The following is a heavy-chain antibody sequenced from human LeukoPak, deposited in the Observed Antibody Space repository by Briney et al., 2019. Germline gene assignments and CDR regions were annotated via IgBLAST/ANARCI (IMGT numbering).Heavy chain of an antibody. J-gene: IGHJ3*02. CDR2: ISGSGGST. Sequence: GSLRLSCSASGFTFSSYAISWVRPAPGKGLEGVSAISGSGGSTYYADSVKGRFTISRDNSKNTLYLQMNSLRAEDTAVYYCAKTSSGYLHDAFDIWGQGTMVTVSS. CDR3: AKTSSGYLHDAFDI. D-gene: IGHD3-22*01. CDR1: GFTFSSYA. V-gene: IGHV3-23*01.